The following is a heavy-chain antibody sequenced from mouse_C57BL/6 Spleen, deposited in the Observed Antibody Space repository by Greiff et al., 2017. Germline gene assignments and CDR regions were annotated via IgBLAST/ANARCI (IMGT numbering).Heavy chain of an antibody. CDR3: VRAPIYYDYDDGFDD. V-gene: IGHV10-3*01. J-gene: IGHJ2*01. CDR2: IRSKSSTYAT. Sequence: EVKVVESGGGLVQPKGSLKLSCAASGFTFNTYAMHWVRQAPGKGLEWVARIRSKSSTYATYYADSVKDRFTITRDDSRTMLYLQIDNLKTEDTAMYYCVRAPIYYDYDDGFDDWGQGTTLTVSS. D-gene: IGHD2-4*01. CDR1: GFTFNTYA.